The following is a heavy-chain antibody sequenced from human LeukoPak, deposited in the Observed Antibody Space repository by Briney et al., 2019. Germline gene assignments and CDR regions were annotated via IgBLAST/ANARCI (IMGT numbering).Heavy chain of an antibody. CDR3: ARDLKKSDYYYYGMDV. Sequence: PSETLSLTCTVSGGSISSYYWSWLRQPPGKGLEWIGYIYCSGSTNYNPSLKSRVTISVDTSKNQFSLKLSSVTAADTAVYYCARDLKKSDYYYYGMDVWGQGTTVTVSS. CDR2: IYCSGST. V-gene: IGHV4-59*01. J-gene: IGHJ6*02. CDR1: GGSISSYY.